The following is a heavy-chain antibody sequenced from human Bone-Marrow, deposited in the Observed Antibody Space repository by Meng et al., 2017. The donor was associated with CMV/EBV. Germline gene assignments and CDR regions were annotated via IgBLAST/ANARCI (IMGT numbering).Heavy chain of an antibody. Sequence: ASVKVSCKASGYTFTGYYMHWVRQAPGQGLEWMGWINPNSGGTNYAQKFQGRVTMTRDTSISTAYMELSRLRSDDTAVYYCARVESGYEHFDYWGQRTLVTVSS. CDR2: INPNSGGT. CDR1: GYTFTGYY. J-gene: IGHJ4*02. V-gene: IGHV1-2*02. CDR3: ARVESGYEHFDY. D-gene: IGHD5-12*01.